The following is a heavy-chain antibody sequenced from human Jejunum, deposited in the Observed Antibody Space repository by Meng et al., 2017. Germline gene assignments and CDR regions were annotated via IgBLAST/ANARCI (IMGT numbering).Heavy chain of an antibody. CDR3: AHRTTVTHVDY. CDR2: IYWNDDK. V-gene: IGHV2-5*01. Sequence: TLKQFLLNRVEPTQTPTLTCPLSGFSVRTSGVVVGWVRQPPGKALEWLAFIYWNDDKRYSPSLKSRLTITKDTSKNQVVLTMTNMDPVDTATYYCAHRTTVTHVDYWGQGTLVTVSS. J-gene: IGHJ4*02. CDR1: GFSVRTSGVV. D-gene: IGHD4-17*01.